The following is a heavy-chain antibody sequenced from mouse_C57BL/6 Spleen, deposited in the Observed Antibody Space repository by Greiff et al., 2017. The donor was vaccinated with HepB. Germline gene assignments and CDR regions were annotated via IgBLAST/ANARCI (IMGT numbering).Heavy chain of an antibody. CDR2: IYPGDGDT. CDR1: GYAFSSSW. J-gene: IGHJ2*01. CDR3: ARIALQGMGFGN. Sequence: QVQLQPSGPELVKPGASVKISCKASGYAFSSSWMNWVKQRPGKGLEWIGRIYPGDGDTNYNGKFKGKATLTADKSSSTAYMQLSSLTSEDSAVYFCARIALQGMGFGNGGQSTTLTVTT. D-gene: IGHD6-1*01. V-gene: IGHV1-82*01.